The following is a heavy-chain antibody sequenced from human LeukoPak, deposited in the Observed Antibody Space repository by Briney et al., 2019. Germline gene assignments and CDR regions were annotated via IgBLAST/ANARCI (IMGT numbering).Heavy chain of an antibody. CDR1: GFTFDDYA. V-gene: IGHV3-9*03. D-gene: IGHD3-22*01. CDR2: ISWNSGTI. Sequence: GGSLRLSCAASGFTFDDYAMHWVRQAPGKGLEWVSGISWNSGTIAYADSVKGRFTISRDNAKNSLFLQMNSLRAEDMALYYCAKASTRSFTSGYYGDAFDIWGQGTMVSVSS. J-gene: IGHJ3*02. CDR3: AKASTRSFTSGYYGDAFDI.